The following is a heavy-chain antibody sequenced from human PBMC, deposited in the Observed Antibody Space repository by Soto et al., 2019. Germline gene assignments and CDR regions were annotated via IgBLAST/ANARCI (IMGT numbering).Heavy chain of an antibody. CDR1: GFTFSSYA. J-gene: IGHJ3*02. V-gene: IGHV3-23*01. D-gene: IGHD3-10*02. CDR3: AKDMDLFGRSSLAFDI. CDR2: ISGSGGST. Sequence: EVQLLESGGGLVQPGGSLRLSCAASGFTFSSYAMSWVRQAPGKGLEWVSAISGSGGSTYYADSVKGRFTISRDNSKNTLHLQMNSLRAEDTAVYYCAKDMDLFGRSSLAFDIWGQGTMVTVSS.